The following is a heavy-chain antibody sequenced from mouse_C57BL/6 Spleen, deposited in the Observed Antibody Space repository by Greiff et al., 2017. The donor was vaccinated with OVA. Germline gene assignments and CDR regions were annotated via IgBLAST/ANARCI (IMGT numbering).Heavy chain of an antibody. V-gene: IGHV1-80*01. CDR3: ARPELGRRYFVV. CDR2: IYPGDGDT. Sequence: LQESGAELVKPGASVKISCKASGYAFSSYWMNWVKQRPGKGLEWIGQIYPGDGDTNYNGKFKGKATLTADKSSSTAYMQLSSLTSEDSAVYFCARPELGRRYFVVWGTGTTVTVSS. CDR1: GYAFSSYW. J-gene: IGHJ1*03. D-gene: IGHD4-1*01.